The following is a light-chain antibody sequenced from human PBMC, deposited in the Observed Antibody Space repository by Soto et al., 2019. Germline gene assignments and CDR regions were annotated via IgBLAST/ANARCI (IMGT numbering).Light chain of an antibody. J-gene: IGKJ5*01. CDR3: QQLNSYSST. CDR2: KAS. CDR1: QTISSW. Sequence: DIQMTQSPSTLSGSVGDRVTITCRASQTISSWLAWYQQKPGKAPKLLIYKASTLKSGVPSRFSGSGSGTEFTLTISSLQPEDSATYYCQQLNSYSSTFGQGTRLEIK. V-gene: IGKV1-5*03.